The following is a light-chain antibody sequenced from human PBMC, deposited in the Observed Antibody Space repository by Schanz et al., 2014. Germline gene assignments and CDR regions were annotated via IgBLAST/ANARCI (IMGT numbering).Light chain of an antibody. Sequence: QSVLTQPPSVSGAPGQRVTISCTGSSSNIGAGYDVYWYQQLPGTAPKLLIYGNSNRPSGVPDRFSGSKSGTSASLAISGLRSEDEADYYCAAWDDSLSGWVFGGGTKLTVL. J-gene: IGLJ3*02. CDR1: SSNIGAGYD. CDR2: GNS. CDR3: AAWDDSLSGWV. V-gene: IGLV1-40*01.